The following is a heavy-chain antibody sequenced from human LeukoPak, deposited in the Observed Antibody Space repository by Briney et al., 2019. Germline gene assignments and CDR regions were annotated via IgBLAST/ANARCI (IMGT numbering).Heavy chain of an antibody. D-gene: IGHD1-26*01. Sequence: PGGSLRLSCAASGFTVSSNYMNWVRQAPGKGLEWVSVIYGGGSTYYADSVKGRFTISRQTSKNTLYLQMNGLRAEDTAVYYCSRLVGATYFDYWGQGTLVTVSS. CDR1: GFTVSSNY. CDR3: SRLVGATYFDY. J-gene: IGHJ4*02. V-gene: IGHV3-53*04. CDR2: IYGGGST.